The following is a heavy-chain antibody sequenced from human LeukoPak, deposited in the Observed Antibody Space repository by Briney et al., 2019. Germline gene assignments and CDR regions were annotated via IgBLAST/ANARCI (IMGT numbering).Heavy chain of an antibody. Sequence: SDTLSLICSVSDDSIGDYYWSWIRQSPGKGLECIGYNYARGTTKYNSSLKSRVTKSIDTSTSQFSLKLSSVTAADTAVYYCARHPYYDFWSGPYFDYWSQGTLVTVSS. CDR3: ARHPYYDFWSGPYFDY. J-gene: IGHJ4*02. CDR2: NYARGTT. D-gene: IGHD3-3*01. V-gene: IGHV4-4*09. CDR1: DDSIGDYY.